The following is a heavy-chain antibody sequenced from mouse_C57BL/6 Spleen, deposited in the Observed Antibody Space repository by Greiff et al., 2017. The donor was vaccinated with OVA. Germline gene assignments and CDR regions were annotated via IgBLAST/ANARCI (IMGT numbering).Heavy chain of an antibody. CDR2: IYPGDGDT. CDR1: GYAFSSSW. V-gene: IGHV1-82*01. CDR3: ASVGYYSFDY. D-gene: IGHD2-3*01. Sequence: VKLVDSGPELVKPGASVKISCKASGYAFSSSWMNWVKQRPGKGLEWIGRIYPGDGDTNYNGKFKGKATLTADKSSSPAYMQLSSLTAEDSAVYFCASVGYYSFDYWGQGTTLTVSS. J-gene: IGHJ2*01.